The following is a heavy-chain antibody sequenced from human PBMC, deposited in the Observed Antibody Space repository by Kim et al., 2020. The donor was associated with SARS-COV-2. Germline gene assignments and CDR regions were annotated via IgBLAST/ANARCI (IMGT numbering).Heavy chain of an antibody. CDR1: VFTFINVG. V-gene: IGHV3-30*18. CDR3: AKDPRESHDEYRFGVTGNTCCLDV. J-gene: IGHJ6*02. D-gene: IGHD6-6*01. CDR2: ICNDGTRT. Sequence: GGSLRLSCAASVFTFINVGMNWVRLAPGKGLEWVAAICNDGTRTYYADSVKGRFTISRDNSKNTLYLQMDSLRADDTARYYCAKDPRESHDEYRFGVTGNTCCLDVWGQGTAVSVSS.